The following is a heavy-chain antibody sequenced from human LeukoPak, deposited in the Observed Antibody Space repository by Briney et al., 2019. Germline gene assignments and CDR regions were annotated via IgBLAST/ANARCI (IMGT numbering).Heavy chain of an antibody. J-gene: IGHJ3*01. CDR2: SYYTGST. D-gene: IGHD3-16*01. CDR1: GGSVNSGSYY. CDR3: AREQRGDDTFDV. V-gene: IGHV4-61*01. Sequence: SETLSLTCTVPGGSVNSGSYYWSWIRQPPGKGLEWIGYSYYTGSTNYNPSLKSRVTISVDTSKNQFSPKLSSVIAADTAVYYCAREQRGDDTFDVWGQGTMVTV.